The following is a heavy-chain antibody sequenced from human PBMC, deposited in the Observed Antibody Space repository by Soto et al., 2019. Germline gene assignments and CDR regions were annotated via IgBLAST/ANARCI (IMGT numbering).Heavy chain of an antibody. J-gene: IGHJ4*02. CDR3: ARDCSGGSCYAPGFDY. Sequence: SETLSLTCTVSGGSVSSSSYYWGWVRQPPGKGLEWIGKINHSGSTNYNPSLKSRVTISVDTSKNQFSLKLSSVTAADTAVYYCARDCSGGSCYAPGFDYWGQGTLVTVSS. V-gene: IGHV4-39*07. D-gene: IGHD2-15*01. CDR2: INHSGST. CDR1: GGSVSSSSYY.